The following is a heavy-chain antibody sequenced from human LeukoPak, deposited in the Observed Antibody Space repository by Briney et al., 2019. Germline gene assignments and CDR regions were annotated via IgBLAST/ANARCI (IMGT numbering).Heavy chain of an antibody. CDR1: VYTFTVYY. Sequence: ASVTVSCTASVYTFTVYYMHWVRQAPGQGREWMGWINLHSGVTNYAQNFQGRVTMTRDTSISTAYMELTSLRSDDTAIYYCARERDEFDYWGQGTLVTVSS. V-gene: IGHV1-2*02. CDR2: INLHSGVT. CDR3: ARERDEFDY. J-gene: IGHJ4*02.